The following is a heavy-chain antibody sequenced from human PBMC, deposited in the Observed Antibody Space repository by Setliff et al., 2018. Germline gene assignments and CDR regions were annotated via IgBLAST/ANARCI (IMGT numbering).Heavy chain of an antibody. CDR3: ARVWFGNMDV. D-gene: IGHD3-10*01. CDR1: EFTFSNYW. J-gene: IGHJ6*03. CDR2: INQVGSEK. V-gene: IGHV3-7*03. Sequence: GGSLRLSCAASEFTFSNYWMSWVRQAPGKGLEWVANINQVGSEKYYVDSVKGRFTISRDNARNSLYLQMNSLRAEDTAVYYCARVWFGNMDVWGKGTSGTVSS.